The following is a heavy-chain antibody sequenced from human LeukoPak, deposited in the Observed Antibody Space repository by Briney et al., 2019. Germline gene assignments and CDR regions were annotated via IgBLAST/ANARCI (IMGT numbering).Heavy chain of an antibody. CDR1: GFTFSAYG. V-gene: IGHV3-33*06. Sequence: PGGSLRLSCAPSGFTFSAYGMHWVRQAPGKGLEWVAVVWYDGSNKYYVDSVKGRFTISRDNSKNTLYLQMNSLRVEDTAVYYCAKDTGYYYYYMDVWGKGTTVTVSS. CDR2: VWYDGSNK. D-gene: IGHD1-14*01. CDR3: AKDTGYYYYYMDV. J-gene: IGHJ6*03.